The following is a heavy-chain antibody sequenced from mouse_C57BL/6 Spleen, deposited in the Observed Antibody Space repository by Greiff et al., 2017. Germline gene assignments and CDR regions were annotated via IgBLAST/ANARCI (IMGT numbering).Heavy chain of an antibody. Sequence: DVQLVESGGDLVKPGGSLKLSCAASGFTFSSYGMSWVRQTPDKRLEWVATISSGGSYTYYPDSVKGRFTISRDNAKNTLYLQMSSLKSEDTAMYYCARHKVTPYYFDYWGQGTTLTVSS. V-gene: IGHV5-6*01. J-gene: IGHJ2*01. CDR3: ARHKVTPYYFDY. D-gene: IGHD2-2*01. CDR2: ISSGGSYT. CDR1: GFTFSSYG.